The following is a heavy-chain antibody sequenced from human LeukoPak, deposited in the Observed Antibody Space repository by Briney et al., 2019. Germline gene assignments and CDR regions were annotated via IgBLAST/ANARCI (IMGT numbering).Heavy chain of an antibody. CDR3: AKDRSSARVLWYFDL. CDR2: IRYDGSNK. Sequence: QPGGSLRLSCAASGFTFSSYGMHWVRQAPGKGLEWVAFIRYDGSNKYYADSVKGRFTISRDNSKNTLYLQMNSLRAEDTAVYYCAKDRSSARVLWYFDLWGRGTLVTVSS. J-gene: IGHJ2*01. V-gene: IGHV3-30*02. D-gene: IGHD6-25*01. CDR1: GFTFSSYG.